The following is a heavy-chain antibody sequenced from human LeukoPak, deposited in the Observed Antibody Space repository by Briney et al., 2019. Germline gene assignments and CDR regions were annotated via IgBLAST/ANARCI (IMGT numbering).Heavy chain of an antibody. CDR1: GFNISDFW. D-gene: IGHD3-16*01. J-gene: IGHJ4*02. V-gene: IGHV3-7*01. Sequence: PGGSLRLSCAASGFNISDFWMMWVRQAPGKGLEWVANIKEDGTEKHLVDSVKGRFTISRDNTKNLLYLQMNSLRGDDTATYYCVRESRPGGAMGLYHNFDYWGQGTLVAVSS. CDR3: VRESRPGGAMGLYHNFDY. CDR2: IKEDGTEK.